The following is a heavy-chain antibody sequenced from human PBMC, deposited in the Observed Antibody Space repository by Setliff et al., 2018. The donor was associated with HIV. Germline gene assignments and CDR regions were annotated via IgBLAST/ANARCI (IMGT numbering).Heavy chain of an antibody. CDR2: IFYTGST. V-gene: IGHV4-39*01. Sequence: PSETLSLTCTVSGGSINSGTYYWGWIRQPPGKGLEWIGSIFYTGSTYYNPSLKGRVTVSVDTSINQFSLKLSSVTAADTSVYYCARHSSSGYLPYYFDYWGQGTLVTVSS. D-gene: IGHD3-3*01. J-gene: IGHJ4*02. CDR1: GGSINSGTYY. CDR3: ARHSSSGYLPYYFDY.